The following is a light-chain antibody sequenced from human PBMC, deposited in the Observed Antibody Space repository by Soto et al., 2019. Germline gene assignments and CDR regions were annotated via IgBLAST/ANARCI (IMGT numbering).Light chain of an antibody. J-gene: IGKJ1*01. CDR1: ESIDNW. CDR2: AAS. V-gene: IGKV1-5*01. Sequence: DIQMTQSPSTLSASVGDTVTITCRASESIDNWLAWYQQKPGKAPKLLIFAASTLVRGVPSRFSGRGSGTEFTLTISSLQADDYATFYCQQCHNDWTFGQGTKVEIK. CDR3: QQCHNDWT.